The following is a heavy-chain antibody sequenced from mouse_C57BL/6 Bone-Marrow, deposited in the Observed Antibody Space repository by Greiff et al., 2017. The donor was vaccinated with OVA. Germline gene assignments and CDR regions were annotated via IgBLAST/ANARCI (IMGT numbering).Heavy chain of an antibody. CDR3: ARSGLVFDY. Sequence: QVQLQQSGAELVRPGASVKLSCKASGYTFTSYGISWVKQRTGQGLEWIGEIYPRSGNTYYNEKFKGKATLTAAKSSSTAYLELRSLTSEDSAVYFCARSGLVFDYWGQGTTLTVSS. J-gene: IGHJ2*01. D-gene: IGHD3-1*01. CDR2: IYPRSGNT. V-gene: IGHV1-81*01. CDR1: GYTFTSYG.